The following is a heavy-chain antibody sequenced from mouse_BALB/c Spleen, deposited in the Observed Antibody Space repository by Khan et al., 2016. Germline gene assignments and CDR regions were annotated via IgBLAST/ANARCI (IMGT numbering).Heavy chain of an antibody. CDR2: INSAGNDT. D-gene: IGHD1-1*01. CDR3: TRHYYGSSFCFAY. Sequence: EVELVESGGDLVQPGESLKLSCESNEYEFPSHDMSWVRKTPEKRLELVAAINSAGNDTYYPDTMERRFIISRDNTKKTLYLQINSLRSENTALYYCTRHYYGSSFCFAYWGQGTLVTVSA. J-gene: IGHJ3*01. V-gene: IGHV5-2*01. CDR1: EYEFPSHD.